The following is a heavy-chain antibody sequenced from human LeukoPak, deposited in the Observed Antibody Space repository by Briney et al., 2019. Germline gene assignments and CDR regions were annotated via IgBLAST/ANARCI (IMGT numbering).Heavy chain of an antibody. J-gene: IGHJ4*02. V-gene: IGHV3-21*04. Sequence: GGSLRLSCAASGFTFSSYSMNWVRQAPGKGLEWVSSTSSSSSYIYYADSVKGRFTISRDNAKNSLYLQMNSLRAEDTAVYFCARWGNDYSQFDSWGQGTLVTVS. CDR1: GFTFSSYS. D-gene: IGHD4-11*01. CDR3: ARWGNDYSQFDS. CDR2: TSSSSSYI.